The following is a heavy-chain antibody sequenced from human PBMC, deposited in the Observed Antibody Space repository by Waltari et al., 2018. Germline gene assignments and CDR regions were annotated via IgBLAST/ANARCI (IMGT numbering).Heavy chain of an antibody. V-gene: IGHV3-33*01. Sequence: QVQLVESGGGVVQPGRSVRLSCAVSEFSVRTYGRHWVRQSAGKGLEWVAFIQYDESTRHYADSVRGRFTVSRDTSKNMVALQMNSLTVEDSSIYFCAREVSRYFIHAFDIRGQGTMVIVSS. D-gene: IGHD2-2*01. CDR2: IQYDESTR. CDR3: AREVSRYFIHAFDI. J-gene: IGHJ3*02. CDR1: EFSVRTYG.